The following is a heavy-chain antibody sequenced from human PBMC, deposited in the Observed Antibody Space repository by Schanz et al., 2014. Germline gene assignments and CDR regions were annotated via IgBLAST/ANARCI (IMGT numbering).Heavy chain of an antibody. V-gene: IGHV3-23*02. J-gene: IGHJ4*03. CDR1: GFTFSSFS. Sequence: EVQLLESGGGLARPGGSRRLSCAASGFTFSSFSMNWVRQAPGRGLEWVSAVSGSGGSTVYGDSVKGRFTISRDNSNNTVLLQKNTLRAENTAVYYCAREDCSATSCYLSEWGQGTLVTVSS. CDR3: AREDCSATSCYLSE. CDR2: VSGSGGST. D-gene: IGHD2-15*01.